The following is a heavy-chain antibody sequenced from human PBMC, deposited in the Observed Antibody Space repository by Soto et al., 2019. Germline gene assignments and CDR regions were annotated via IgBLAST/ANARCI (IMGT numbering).Heavy chain of an antibody. V-gene: IGHV4-34*01. D-gene: IGHD1-7*01. CDR1: GGSFSGYY. CDR3: ARGDITGTTS. Sequence: SETLSLTCAVYGGSFSGYYWSWIRQPPGKGLEWIGEINHSGSTNYNPSLKSRVTISVDTSKNQFSLKLSSVTAADTAVYYCARGDITGTTSWGQGTLVTVSS. CDR2: INHSGST. J-gene: IGHJ5*02.